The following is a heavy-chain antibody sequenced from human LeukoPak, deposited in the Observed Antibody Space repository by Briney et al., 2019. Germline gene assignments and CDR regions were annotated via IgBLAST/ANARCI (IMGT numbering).Heavy chain of an antibody. Sequence: PSETLSLTCTVSGGSISSGDYIWPWIRQPPGKGLEWIGRMHYGGSPSYNPSLQSRVTISADTSKNQFSLSLYSVTAADTAVYYCTRGLPSDKIDYWGQGTLVTVSS. J-gene: IGHJ4*02. V-gene: IGHV4-30-4*01. CDR1: GGSISSGDYI. CDR2: MHYGGSP. D-gene: IGHD2-15*01. CDR3: TRGLPSDKIDY.